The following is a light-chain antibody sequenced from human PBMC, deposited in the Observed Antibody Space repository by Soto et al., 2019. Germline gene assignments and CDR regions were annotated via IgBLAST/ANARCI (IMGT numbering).Light chain of an antibody. Sequence: QSALTQPASVSGSPGQSITISCTGTSSDVGGHNAVSWYRQDPGKAPKLVIYDVTNRPSGVSNRFSGSRSGNTASLTISGLQTEDEADYYCSSFTSSITYVFGTGTKGTVL. V-gene: IGLV2-14*01. CDR2: DVT. J-gene: IGLJ1*01. CDR1: SSDVGGHNA. CDR3: SSFTSSITYV.